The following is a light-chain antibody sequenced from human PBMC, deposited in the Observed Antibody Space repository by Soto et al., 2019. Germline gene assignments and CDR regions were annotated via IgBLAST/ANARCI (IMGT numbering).Light chain of an antibody. Sequence: AIQMTQSPSSLSASVGDRVTITCRASQDIRNDLGWYQQRLGKPPKVLIYAASNLKSGVPPRFSGSGSGTDFTLSISSLQPEDFATYYCLQDYNRPYTFGQGTKLEF. J-gene: IGKJ2*01. CDR2: AAS. CDR3: LQDYNRPYT. CDR1: QDIRND. V-gene: IGKV1-6*01.